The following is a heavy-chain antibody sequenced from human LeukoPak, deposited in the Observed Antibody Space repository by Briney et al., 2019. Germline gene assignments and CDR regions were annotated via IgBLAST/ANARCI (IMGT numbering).Heavy chain of an antibody. J-gene: IGHJ4*02. CDR2: INHSGST. D-gene: IGHD3-22*01. CDR3: ARGVVSSGAKLELFDY. V-gene: IGHV4-34*01. CDR1: GGSFSGYY. Sequence: SETLSLTCAVYGGSFSGYYWSWIRQPPGKGLEWIGEINHSGSTNYNPSLKSRVTISVDTSKNQFSLKLSSVTAADTAVYYCARGVVSSGAKLELFDYWGQGTLVTVSS.